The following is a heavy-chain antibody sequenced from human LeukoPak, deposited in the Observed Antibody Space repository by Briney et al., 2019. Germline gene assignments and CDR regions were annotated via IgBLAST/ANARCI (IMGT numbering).Heavy chain of an antibody. CDR1: GGSISSGGYY. Sequence: SQTLSLTCTVSGGSISSGGYYWSWIRQHPGKGLEWIGYIYYSGSTYYNPSLKSRVTISVDTSKNQFSLKLSSVTAADTAVYYCARGGPRVPAAINWFDPWGRGTLVTVSS. V-gene: IGHV4-31*03. J-gene: IGHJ5*02. D-gene: IGHD2-2*01. CDR3: ARGGPRVPAAINWFDP. CDR2: IYYSGST.